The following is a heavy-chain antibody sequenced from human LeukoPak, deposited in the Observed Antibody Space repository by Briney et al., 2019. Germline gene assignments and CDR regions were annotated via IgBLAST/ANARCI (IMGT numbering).Heavy chain of an antibody. D-gene: IGHD2-15*01. CDR3: ARERYCSGGSCSLLFDY. CDR1: GYTFTGYY. V-gene: IGHV1-2*02. Sequence: ASVKVSCKASGYTFTGYYMHWVRQAPGQGLEWMGWINPNSGGTNYAQKFQGRVTMHRDTSISTAYMELSSMRSEDTAVYYCARERYCSGGSCSLLFDYWGQGTLVTVSS. J-gene: IGHJ4*02. CDR2: INPNSGGT.